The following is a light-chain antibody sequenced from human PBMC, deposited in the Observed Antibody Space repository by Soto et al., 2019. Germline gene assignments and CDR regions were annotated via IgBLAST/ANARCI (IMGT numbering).Light chain of an antibody. CDR3: QPANSFPLT. CDR1: QGISSW. CDR2: AAS. V-gene: IGKV1-12*01. Sequence: DIQMTHSPSSVSASVGDRVTITFRARQGISSWLAWYHQKPGTAPKLLIYAASTLQSGVPSRFSGSGSGTDFTLTISSLKPEDFATYSCQPANSFPLTFGGGTQVEIK. J-gene: IGKJ4*01.